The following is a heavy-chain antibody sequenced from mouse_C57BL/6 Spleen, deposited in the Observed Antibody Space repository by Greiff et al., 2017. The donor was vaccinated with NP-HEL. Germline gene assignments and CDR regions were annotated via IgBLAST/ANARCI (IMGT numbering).Heavy chain of an antibody. Sequence: QVQLQQPGAELVMPGASVKLSCKASGYTFTRYWMHWVQQRPGQGLEWIGEIDPSDSYNTYNQKFKGKSTLTVDKSSSPAYMQLSSLTSEDSAVYYFARWASTRGSSRAIDDWGQGTSVTVSS. CDR3: ARWASTRGSSRAIDD. V-gene: IGHV1-69*01. J-gene: IGHJ4*01. CDR1: GYTFTRYW. D-gene: IGHD2-14*01. CDR2: IDPSDSYN.